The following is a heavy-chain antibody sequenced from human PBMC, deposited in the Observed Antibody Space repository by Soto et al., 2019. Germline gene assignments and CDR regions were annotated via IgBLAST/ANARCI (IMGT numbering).Heavy chain of an antibody. CDR3: ASPYSSSSRGFDY. Sequence: PGESLKISCKGSGYSFTSYWIGWVRQMPGKGLEWMGIIYPGDSDTRYSPSFQGQVTISADKSISTAYLQWSSLKASDTAMYYCASPYSSSSRGFDYWGQGTLVTVSS. J-gene: IGHJ4*02. CDR1: GYSFTSYW. CDR2: IYPGDSDT. D-gene: IGHD6-6*01. V-gene: IGHV5-51*01.